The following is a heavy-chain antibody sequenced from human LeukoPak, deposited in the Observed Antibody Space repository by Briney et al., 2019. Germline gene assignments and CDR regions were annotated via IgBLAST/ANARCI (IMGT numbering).Heavy chain of an antibody. Sequence: GGSLRFSCAASGFTVSSNYMSWVRQAPGKGLEWVSVIYSGGNTYYADSVKGRFTISRDNSKNTLYLQMNSLRAEDTAVYYCARDPSLLSGGPEYFQHWGQGTLVTVSS. CDR3: ARDPSLLSGGPEYFQH. CDR2: IYSGGNT. V-gene: IGHV3-53*01. CDR1: GFTVSSNY. J-gene: IGHJ1*01. D-gene: IGHD2-15*01.